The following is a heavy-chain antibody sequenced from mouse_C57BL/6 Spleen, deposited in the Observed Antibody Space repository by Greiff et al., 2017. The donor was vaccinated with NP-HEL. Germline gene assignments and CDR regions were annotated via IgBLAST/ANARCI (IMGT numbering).Heavy chain of an antibody. CDR1: GYTFTSYT. D-gene: IGHD3-3*01. J-gene: IGHJ1*03. CDR3: AREGTSWYFDV. Sequence: VQLQQSGAELARPGASVKMSCKASGYTFTSYTMHWVKQRPGQGLEWIGYINPSSGYTKYNQKFKDKATLTADKSSSTDYMQLSSLTSEHSAVYYCAREGTSWYFDVWGTGTTGTVSS. CDR2: INPSSGYT. V-gene: IGHV1-4*01.